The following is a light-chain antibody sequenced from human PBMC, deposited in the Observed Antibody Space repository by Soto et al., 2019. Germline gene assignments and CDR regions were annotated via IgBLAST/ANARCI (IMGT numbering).Light chain of an antibody. CDR1: STDIGSYNY. CDR2: DVS. V-gene: IGLV2-14*03. CDR3: SSYGASSTL. Sequence: QSVVSQPSSLSGSPGQAITICCTGNSTDIGSYNYVSWYQQHPGKAPKLMIFDVSYRPSGISDRFSGSKSGNTASLTISGLQPDDEADYYCSSYGASSTLFGGGTKVTLL. J-gene: IGLJ2*01.